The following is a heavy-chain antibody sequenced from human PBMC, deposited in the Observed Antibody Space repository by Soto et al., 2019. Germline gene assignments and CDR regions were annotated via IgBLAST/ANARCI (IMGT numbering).Heavy chain of an antibody. CDR3: ARLRYYGSGKPVDH. D-gene: IGHD3-10*01. V-gene: IGHV4-34*01. J-gene: IGHJ4*02. Sequence: QVQLQQWGAGLLKPSETLSLTCGVYGGSFSDYYWSWIRQPPGKGLEWIGEINHSGATTYNPSLKSRVTISVDTSKNQFSLKVRSATAADTAVYYCARLRYYGSGKPVDHWGQGTLVTVSS. CDR1: GGSFSDYY. CDR2: INHSGAT.